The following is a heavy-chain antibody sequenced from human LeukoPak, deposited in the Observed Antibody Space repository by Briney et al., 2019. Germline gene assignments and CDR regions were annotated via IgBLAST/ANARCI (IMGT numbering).Heavy chain of an antibody. CDR2: IKQDGSEK. D-gene: IGHD3-3*01. J-gene: IGHJ3*01. CDR3: AREEDYDFPR. CDR1: GFTFSSYW. Sequence: GGSLRLSCAASGFTFSSYWKSWVRQAPGKGREWVANIKQDGSEKYYVDSVKGRFTISRDNAKNSLYLQMNSMRAEDTAVYYCAREEDYDFPRWGQGTMVTVSS. V-gene: IGHV3-7*01.